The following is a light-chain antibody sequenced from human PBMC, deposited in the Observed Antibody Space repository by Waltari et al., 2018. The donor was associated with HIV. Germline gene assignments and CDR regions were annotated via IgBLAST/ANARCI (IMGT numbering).Light chain of an antibody. CDR2: DAS. J-gene: IGKJ3*01. V-gene: IGKV1-39*01. CDR3: QQSYSSPLT. Sequence: GDSVSITCRASQTVSNKVNWYQQKPGKAPKVLISDASSLQSGVPSRFSGSGSGTDFTLTINSLQPDDFASYFCQQSYSSPLTFGPGTRVDIK. CDR1: QTVSNK.